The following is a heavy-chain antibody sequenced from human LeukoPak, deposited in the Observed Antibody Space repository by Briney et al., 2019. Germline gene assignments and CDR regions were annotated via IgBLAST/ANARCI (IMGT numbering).Heavy chain of an antibody. D-gene: IGHD3-10*01. V-gene: IGHV4-39*07. CDR1: GAFISGSSYY. CDR2: LYYRGST. Sequence: SETLSLTCTVSGAFISGSSYYWGWVRQSPGKGLEWIGSLYYRGSTHYNPSLKSRVTISGDTAKNKFSLRLNSVTAADTAVYYCARDGIETMVRGVIGYWGQGTLVTVSS. J-gene: IGHJ4*02. CDR3: ARDGIETMVRGVIGY.